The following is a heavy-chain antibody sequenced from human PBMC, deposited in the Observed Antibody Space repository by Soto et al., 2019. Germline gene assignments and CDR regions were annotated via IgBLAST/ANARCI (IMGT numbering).Heavy chain of an antibody. J-gene: IGHJ4*02. CDR2: IWYDGSNK. Sequence: GGSLRLSCAASGFTFSSYGMHWVRQAPGKGLEWVAVIWYDGSNKYYADSVKGRFTISRDNSKNTLYLQMNSLRAEDTAVYYCARPAQTHYYDSPLMKYWGQGTLVTVSS. CDR1: GFTFSSYG. V-gene: IGHV3-33*01. D-gene: IGHD3-22*01. CDR3: ARPAQTHYYDSPLMKY.